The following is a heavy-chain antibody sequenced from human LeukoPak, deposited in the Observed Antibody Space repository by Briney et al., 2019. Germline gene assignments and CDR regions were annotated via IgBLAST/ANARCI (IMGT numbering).Heavy chain of an antibody. CDR2: IYTSGIT. V-gene: IGHV4-61*02. J-gene: IGHJ4*02. Sequence: SQTLSLTCTVSGGSISSGSYFWSWIRQPAGKGLEWIGRIYTSGITNYNSSLISRATISIDTSKNQFSLKLSSVTAADTAVYYCARFNSGSYRELDYWGQGALVTVSS. D-gene: IGHD1-26*01. CDR3: ARFNSGSYRELDY. CDR1: GGSISSGSYF.